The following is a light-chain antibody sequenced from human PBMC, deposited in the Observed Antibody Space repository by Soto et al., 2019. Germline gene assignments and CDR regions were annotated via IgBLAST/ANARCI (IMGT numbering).Light chain of an antibody. V-gene: IGKV1-5*03. CDR2: TAS. CDR3: QEYNSHSRYT. Sequence: DIQMTQSPSTLSASVGDRVTITCRASQSISSWLAWYQQKPGKAPKLLIYTASSLEGGVPSRFSGSESGTEFTLTISSLQPDDFATYYCQEYNSHSRYTFGQGTKLEIK. CDR1: QSISSW. J-gene: IGKJ2*01.